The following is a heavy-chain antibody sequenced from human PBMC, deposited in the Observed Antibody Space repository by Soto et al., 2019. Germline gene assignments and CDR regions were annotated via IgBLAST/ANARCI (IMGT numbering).Heavy chain of an antibody. V-gene: IGHV4-31*03. J-gene: IGHJ6*02. Sequence: SETLSLTCTVSGGSISSGGYYWSWIRQHPGKGLEWIGYIYYSGSTYYNPSLKSRVTISVDTSKNQFSLKLSSVTAADTAVYYCARDTRRYCSGGSCYYYYGMDVWGQGTTVTVSS. CDR3: ARDTRRYCSGGSCYYYYGMDV. CDR1: GGSISSGGYY. CDR2: IYYSGST. D-gene: IGHD2-15*01.